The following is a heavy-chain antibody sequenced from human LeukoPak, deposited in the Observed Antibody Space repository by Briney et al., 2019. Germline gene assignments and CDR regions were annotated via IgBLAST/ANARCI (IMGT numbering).Heavy chain of an antibody. D-gene: IGHD5-12*01. CDR2: IYYSGST. V-gene: IGHV4-59*01. J-gene: IGHJ4*02. CDR3: ARGGGHGPDY. CDR1: GGSISSYY. Sequence: SETLSLTCTVPGGSISSYYWSWIRQPPGKGLEWIGYIYYSGSTNYNPSLKSRVTISVDTSKNQFSLKLSSVTAADTAVYYCARGGGHGPDYWGQGTLVTVSS.